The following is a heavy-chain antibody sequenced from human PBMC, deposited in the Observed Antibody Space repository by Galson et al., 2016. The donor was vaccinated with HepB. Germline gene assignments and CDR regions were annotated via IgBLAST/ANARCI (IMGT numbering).Heavy chain of an antibody. J-gene: IGHJ4*02. CDR3: GRGDPWYSSGWGPDY. CDR2: IGHDGNKE. Sequence: SLRLSCAASGFSFRAYVMHWVRQAPGKGLEWVAGIGHDGNKECFMEYAKGRFTVSRDNSKNTLYLQMNTMGVEDTAVYYCGRGDPWYSSGWGPDYWGQGTLVSVSS. D-gene: IGHD6-19*01. CDR1: GFSFRAYV. V-gene: IGHV3-33*01.